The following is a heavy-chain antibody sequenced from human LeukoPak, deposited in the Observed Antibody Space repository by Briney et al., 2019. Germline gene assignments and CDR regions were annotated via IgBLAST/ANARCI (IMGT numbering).Heavy chain of an antibody. V-gene: IGHV1-46*01. CDR1: GYTFTSYY. Sequence: ASVKVSCKASGYTFTSYYMHWVRQAPGQGLEWMGIINPSGGSTSYAQKFQGRVTMTRDTSTSTVYMELSSLRSEDTAVYYCARDLDTMVRGAGPNFDYWGQGTLVTVSS. CDR2: INPSGGST. D-gene: IGHD3-10*01. CDR3: ARDLDTMVRGAGPNFDY. J-gene: IGHJ4*02.